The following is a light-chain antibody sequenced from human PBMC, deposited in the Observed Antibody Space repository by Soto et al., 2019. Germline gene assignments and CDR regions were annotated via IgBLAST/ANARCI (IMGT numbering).Light chain of an antibody. J-gene: IGLJ2*01. CDR3: QPWGTGILI. CDR1: SGHISDA. Sequence: QPVLTQSPSASAYLGASVKLTCTLSSGHISDAIVWHQQQPEKGPRYLMKLNSDGSHSKGDGIPDRFSGSSSGAERYLTISSLQSEDEADNFCQPWGTGILIFGGGTKLTVL. V-gene: IGLV4-69*01. CDR2: LNSDGSH.